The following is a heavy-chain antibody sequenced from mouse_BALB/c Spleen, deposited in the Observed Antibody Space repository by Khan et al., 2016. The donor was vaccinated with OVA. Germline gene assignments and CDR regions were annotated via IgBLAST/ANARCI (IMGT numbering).Heavy chain of an antibody. V-gene: IGHV3-2*02. CDR2: ISYSGVT. Sequence: EVKLEESGPGLVKPSQSLSLTCTVTGYSITSGYAWNWIRQFPGNKLEWMGYISYSGVTSYTPSLKSRISITRDTSKNQFFLQLNSVTTEDTATYYGARGNYYGYYVDYWGQGTLVTVSA. J-gene: IGHJ3*01. CDR1: GYSITSGYA. D-gene: IGHD1-2*01. CDR3: ARGNYYGYYVDY.